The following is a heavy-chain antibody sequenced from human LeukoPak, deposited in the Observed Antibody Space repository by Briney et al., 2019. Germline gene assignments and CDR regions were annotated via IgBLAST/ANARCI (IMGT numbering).Heavy chain of an antibody. D-gene: IGHD3-10*01. CDR1: GFTFSNRR. Sequence: GGALTLSCAGSGFTFSNRRMHGLRQAPGKGLEGVANINQSGRYKHYLDSVEGRFTVSKDNAKNSVYLQMNSLRVEDTGIYYCGRWGVNAGLDSWGQGTLVSVSA. CDR2: INQSGRYK. J-gene: IGHJ5*01. V-gene: IGHV3-7*01. CDR3: GRWGVNAGLDS.